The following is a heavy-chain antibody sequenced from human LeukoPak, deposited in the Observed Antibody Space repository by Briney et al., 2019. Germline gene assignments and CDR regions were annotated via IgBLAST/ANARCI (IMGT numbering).Heavy chain of an antibody. Sequence: PSETLSRTCTVSGGSISSYYWSWIRQPPEKGLEWIGYIYYSGSTNYNPSLKSRVTISVDTSKNQFSLKLSSVTAADTAVYYCARDLGIAVAGRDYYYYGMDVWGQGTTVTVSS. CDR3: ARDLGIAVAGRDYYYYGMDV. D-gene: IGHD6-19*01. V-gene: IGHV4-59*01. J-gene: IGHJ6*02. CDR2: IYYSGST. CDR1: GGSISSYY.